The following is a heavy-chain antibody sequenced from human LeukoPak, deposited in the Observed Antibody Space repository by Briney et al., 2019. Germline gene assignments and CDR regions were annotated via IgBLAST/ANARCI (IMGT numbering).Heavy chain of an antibody. D-gene: IGHD7-27*01. CDR3: ARLDWGSGGSGSFDY. V-gene: IGHV4-39*01. CDR2: IYYSGYT. Sequence: SETLSLTCTVSGGSISSDAYRWGWIRQPPGKGLEWIGNIYYSGYTYYNPSLKSRVTISVDTSKNQLSLKLTSVTAADTAVYYCARLDWGSGGSGSFDYWGQGTRVTVSS. J-gene: IGHJ4*02. CDR1: GGSISSDAYR.